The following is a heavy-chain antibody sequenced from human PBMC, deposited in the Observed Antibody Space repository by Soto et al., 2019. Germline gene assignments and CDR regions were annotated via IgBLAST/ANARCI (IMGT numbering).Heavy chain of an antibody. CDR1: GYTFTGYY. CDR3: ARSPVCCVCYSSRDYYYGMDV. CDR2: INPNSGGT. J-gene: IGHJ6*02. Sequence: ASVKVSCKASGYTFTGYYMHWVRQAPGQGLEWMGWINPNSGGTNYAQKFQGWVTMTRDTSISTAYMELSRLRSDDTAVYYCARSPVCCVCYSSRDYYYGMDVWGQGTTVTVSS. V-gene: IGHV1-2*04. D-gene: IGHD2-8*01.